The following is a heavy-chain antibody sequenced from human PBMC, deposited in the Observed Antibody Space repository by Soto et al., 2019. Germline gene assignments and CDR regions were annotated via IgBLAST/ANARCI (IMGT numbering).Heavy chain of an antibody. Sequence: SVKVSCKSSGGTFSSHSINWVRQAPGQGLEWMGGIIPIFGPANFAKKFQGRVTITADESTTTAYMELSSLTSEDTAAYYCATGSFTSTGGRIGYHYNAMDVWGQGTTVTVSS. J-gene: IGHJ6*02. CDR3: ATGSFTSTGGRIGYHYNAMDV. V-gene: IGHV1-69*13. D-gene: IGHD1-1*01. CDR1: GGTFSSHS. CDR2: IIPIFGPA.